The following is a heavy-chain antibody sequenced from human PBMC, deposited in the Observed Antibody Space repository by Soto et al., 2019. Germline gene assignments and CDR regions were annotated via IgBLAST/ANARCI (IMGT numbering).Heavy chain of an antibody. V-gene: IGHV1-8*02. J-gene: IGHJ4*02. CDR1: GYTFTSYV. CDR3: ARGVDAGTDY. D-gene: IGHD1-1*01. CDR2: MSTASGQA. Sequence: QVHLVQSGVEVKEPGASVKVSCKASGYTFTSYVINWVRQATGQGFEGMGLMSTASGQAVSAEEFQGRLTMTRDISTTTAYMELSSLRIEDTAVYYCARGVDAGTDYWGQGTLVTVSS.